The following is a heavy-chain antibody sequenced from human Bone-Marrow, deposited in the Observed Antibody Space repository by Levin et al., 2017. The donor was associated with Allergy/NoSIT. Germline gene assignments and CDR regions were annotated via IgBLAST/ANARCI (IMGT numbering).Heavy chain of an antibody. J-gene: IGHJ4*02. CDR2: INHSGST. Sequence: SQTLSLPCAVYGGSFSGYYWSWIRQPPGKGLEWIGEINHSGSTNYNPSLKSRVTISVDTSKNQFSLKLSSVTAADTAVYYCARGLGGSGWVLRGGYFDYWGQGTLVTVSS. CDR1: GGSFSGYY. CDR3: ARGLGGSGWVLRGGYFDY. D-gene: IGHD6-19*01. V-gene: IGHV4-34*01.